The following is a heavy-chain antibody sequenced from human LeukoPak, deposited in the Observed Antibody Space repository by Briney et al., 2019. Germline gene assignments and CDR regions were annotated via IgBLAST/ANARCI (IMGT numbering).Heavy chain of an antibody. J-gene: IGHJ4*02. CDR2: IYYSGST. CDR3: ARHYYYGDTYYFDY. CDR1: GGSISSGDYY. Sequence: SETLSLTCTVSGGSISSGDYYWSWIRQPPGKGLECIGYIYYSGSTYYNPSLKSRVTISVDTSKNQFSLKLSSVTAADTAVYYCARHYYYGDTYYFDYWGQGTLVTVSS. V-gene: IGHV4-30-4*01. D-gene: IGHD4-17*01.